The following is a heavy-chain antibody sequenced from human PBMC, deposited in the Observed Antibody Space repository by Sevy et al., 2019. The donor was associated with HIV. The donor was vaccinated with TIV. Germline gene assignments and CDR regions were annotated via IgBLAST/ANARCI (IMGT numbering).Heavy chain of an antibody. D-gene: IGHD2-2*01. Sequence: GGSLRLSCAASGFTFSSYGMHWVRQAPGKGLEWVAVISYDGSNKYYADSVKGRFTISRDNSKNTLYLQMNSLGAEDTAVYYCAKDGCISTSCYRNNWYYYYGMDVWGQGTTVTVSS. CDR1: GFTFSSYG. J-gene: IGHJ6*02. V-gene: IGHV3-30*18. CDR2: ISYDGSNK. CDR3: AKDGCISTSCYRNNWYYYYGMDV.